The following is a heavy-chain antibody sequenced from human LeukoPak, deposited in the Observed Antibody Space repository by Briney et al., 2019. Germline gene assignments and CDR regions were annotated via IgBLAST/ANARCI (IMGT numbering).Heavy chain of an antibody. Sequence: GGSLRLSCAASGFTLSSYAMSWVGQAPGKGLEWVSAISGSGGSTYYADSVKGRFTISRDNSKNTLYLQMNSLRAEDTAVYYCAKDQKWELLPFDYWGQGTLVTVSS. V-gene: IGHV3-23*01. J-gene: IGHJ4*02. CDR1: GFTLSSYA. CDR2: ISGSGGST. D-gene: IGHD1-26*01. CDR3: AKDQKWELLPFDY.